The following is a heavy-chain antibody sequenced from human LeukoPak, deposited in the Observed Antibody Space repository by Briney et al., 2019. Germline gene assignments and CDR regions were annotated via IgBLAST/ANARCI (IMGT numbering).Heavy chain of an antibody. CDR2: MNPCSGNT. CDR3: ARVPAARDFGY. V-gene: IGHV1-8*01. CDR1: GYTFTNYD. Sequence: ASVKVSCKASGYTFTNYDIHWVRQATGQGLEWMGWMNPCSGNTGYAQKFQGRVTMTRDTSINTAYLELSSLKSGDTAVYYCARVPAARDFGYWGQGTPVIVSS. D-gene: IGHD2-15*01. J-gene: IGHJ4*02.